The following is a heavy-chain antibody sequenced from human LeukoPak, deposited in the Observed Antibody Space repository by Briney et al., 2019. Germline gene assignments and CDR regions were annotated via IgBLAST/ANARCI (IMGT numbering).Heavy chain of an antibody. V-gene: IGHV3-23*01. CDR1: GFTFSTYA. Sequence: PGGSLRLSCAGSGFTFSTYAMSWVRQAPGKGLEWVSAISGSGGSTYYADSVKGRFTISRDTSKNTLYLQMNSLRAEDTAVYYCAKLISIVVVPAAPNDYWGQGTLVTVSS. D-gene: IGHD2-2*01. CDR2: ISGSGGST. J-gene: IGHJ4*02. CDR3: AKLISIVVVPAAPNDY.